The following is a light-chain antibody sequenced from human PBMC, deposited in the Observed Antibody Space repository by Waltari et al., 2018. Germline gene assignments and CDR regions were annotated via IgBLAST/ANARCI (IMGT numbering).Light chain of an antibody. CDR2: AAS. V-gene: IGKV3-11*01. Sequence: EIVLTQSPATLSLSPGESATLSCRASQSVGRSLAWYQQKPGQAPRLVLYAASNRATGIPDRFSGINSGTDFSLTISSLEAEAFAVYYCQQRSIWPWTFGLGTKVEVK. CDR1: QSVGRS. CDR3: QQRSIWPWT. J-gene: IGKJ1*01.